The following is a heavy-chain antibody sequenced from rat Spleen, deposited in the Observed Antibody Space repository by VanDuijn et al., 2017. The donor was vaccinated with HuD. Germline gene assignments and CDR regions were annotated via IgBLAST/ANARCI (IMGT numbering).Heavy chain of an antibody. CDR2: ISPSGVT. V-gene: IGHV5-25*01. CDR3: ARQDTSGYSNWFAY. D-gene: IGHD4-3*01. CDR1: GFTFRNFD. Sequence: EVQLVESGGGLVQPGRSLKVSCAASGFTFRNFDMAWVRQAPTKGLEWVASISPSGVTYYRDSVKGRFTVSRENAKSTLYLLMDSLRSEDTATYYCARQDTSGYSNWFAYWGRGTLVTVSS. J-gene: IGHJ3*01.